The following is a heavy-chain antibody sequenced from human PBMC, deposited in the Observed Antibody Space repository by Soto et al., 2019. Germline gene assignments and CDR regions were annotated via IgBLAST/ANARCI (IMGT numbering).Heavy chain of an antibody. Sequence: QVQLVQSGAEVKKPGASVKVSCKASGYTFTSYDINWVRQATGQGLEWMGWMNPNSGNTGYAQKFQGRVTMNRNTSISTAYMELSSLRSEDTVVYYCARGVLRFLEWSYNWFDPWGQGTLVTVSS. D-gene: IGHD3-3*01. CDR1: GYTFTSYD. CDR2: MNPNSGNT. CDR3: ARGVLRFLEWSYNWFDP. J-gene: IGHJ5*02. V-gene: IGHV1-8*01.